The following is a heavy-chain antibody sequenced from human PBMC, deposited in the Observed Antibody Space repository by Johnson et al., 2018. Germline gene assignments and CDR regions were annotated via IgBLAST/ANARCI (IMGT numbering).Heavy chain of an antibody. Sequence: QVQLVQSGAEVKKPGASVKVSCKASGYTFTFYDINWVRQATGQGLEWMGWMNPNSGNPGYAQKFQGRVTMTRNTSISTAYMELSSLGAEDTAVYYCARSPVGAIGAFDIWGQGTMVTVSS. CDR2: MNPNSGNP. J-gene: IGHJ3*02. V-gene: IGHV1-8*01. CDR1: GYTFTFYD. CDR3: ARSPVGAIGAFDI. D-gene: IGHD1-26*01.